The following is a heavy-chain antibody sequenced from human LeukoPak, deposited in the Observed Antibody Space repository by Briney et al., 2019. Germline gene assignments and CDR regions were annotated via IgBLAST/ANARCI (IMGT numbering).Heavy chain of an antibody. V-gene: IGHV1-3*01. CDR3: ARVYGSGSYDYYYGMDV. D-gene: IGHD3-10*01. CDR2: INAGNGNT. CDR1: GYTFTSYA. Sequence: GASVKVSCKASGYTFTSYAMHWVRQAPGQRLEWMGWINAGNGNTKYSQKFQGRVTITRDTSASTAYMELSSLRSEDTAVYYCARVYGSGSYDYYYGMDVWGKGTTATVSS. J-gene: IGHJ6*04.